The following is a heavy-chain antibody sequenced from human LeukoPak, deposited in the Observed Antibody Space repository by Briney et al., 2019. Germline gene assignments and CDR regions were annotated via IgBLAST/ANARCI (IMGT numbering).Heavy chain of an antibody. CDR2: IYYSGST. J-gene: IGHJ4*02. CDR3: ARGFELFIDY. Sequence: PSETLPLTCTVSGGSISSYYWSWIRQPPGKGLEWIGYIYYSGSTNYNPSLKSRVTISVDTSKNQFSLKLSSVTAADTAVYYCARGFELFIDYWGQGTLVTVSS. V-gene: IGHV4-59*01. CDR1: GGSISSYY. D-gene: IGHD1-26*01.